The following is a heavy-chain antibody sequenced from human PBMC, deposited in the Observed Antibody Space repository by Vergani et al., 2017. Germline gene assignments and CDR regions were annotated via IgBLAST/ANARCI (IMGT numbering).Heavy chain of an antibody. CDR3: AQHEGSYYDSSGYAFVY. Sequence: QVQLQESGPGLVKPSETLSLTCAVSGYSISSGYYWGWIRQPPGKGLEWIGCIYHSGNTYYNPSLNSRVTISVDTSKNQFSLKLSSVTAADTALYYCAQHEGSYYDSSGYAFVYWGQGALVTVSS. V-gene: IGHV4-38-2*01. CDR2: IYHSGNT. D-gene: IGHD3-22*01. CDR1: GYSISSGYY. J-gene: IGHJ4*02.